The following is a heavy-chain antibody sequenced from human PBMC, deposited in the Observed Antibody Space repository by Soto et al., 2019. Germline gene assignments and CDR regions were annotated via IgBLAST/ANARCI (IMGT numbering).Heavy chain of an antibody. CDR1: GFTFSSYA. V-gene: IGHV3-23*01. J-gene: IGHJ4*02. D-gene: IGHD2-15*01. Sequence: GGSLRLSCAASGFTFSSYAMGWVRQGPGKGLEWVAVVSIGGSTHYADSVRGRFTISRDNSKNTLSLQMNSLAAEDTAVYFCAKRRGAGGHFDYWGQGALVTVSS. CDR3: AKRRGAGGHFDY. CDR2: VSIGGST.